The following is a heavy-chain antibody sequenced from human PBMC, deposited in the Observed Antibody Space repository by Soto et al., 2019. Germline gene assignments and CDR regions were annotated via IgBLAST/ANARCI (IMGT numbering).Heavy chain of an antibody. CDR3: AADPDSVVVPAAPNWFDP. J-gene: IGHJ5*02. D-gene: IGHD2-2*01. CDR1: GGTFSSYA. Sequence: QVQLVQSGAEVKKPGSSVKVSCKASGGTFSSYAISWVRQAPGQGLEWMGGIIPIFGTANYAQKFQGRVTITADESTSPAYMELSSLRSEDTAVYYCAADPDSVVVPAAPNWFDPWGQGTLVTVSS. V-gene: IGHV1-69*01. CDR2: IIPIFGTA.